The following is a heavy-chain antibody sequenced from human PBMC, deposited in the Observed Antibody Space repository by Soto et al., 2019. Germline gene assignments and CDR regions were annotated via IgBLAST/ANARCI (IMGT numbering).Heavy chain of an antibody. V-gene: IGHV3-33*01. CDR3: VRGGNVAGAFDI. D-gene: IGHD3-16*01. J-gene: IGHJ3*02. Sequence: QVQLVESGGGVVQPGRSLRLSCAASGFTFSHYGMHWVRQAPGKGLEWVAVIWDDGIKKFYPDSVRGRFTISRDNSENTLFLQMNSLPAEDTAIYYCVRGGNVAGAFDIWGQGTMVTVSS. CDR1: GFTFSHYG. CDR2: IWDDGIKK.